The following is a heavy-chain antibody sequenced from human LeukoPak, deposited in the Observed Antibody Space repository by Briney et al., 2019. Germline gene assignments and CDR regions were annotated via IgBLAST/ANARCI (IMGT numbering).Heavy chain of an antibody. D-gene: IGHD6-6*01. CDR2: IGTAGDT. CDR1: GFSFSIYD. Sequence: PGGSLRLSCAASGFSFSIYDMHWVRRPTGKGLEWVSGIGTAGDTYYPASVKGRFIMSRENAKDSVYLQMNSLRVGDTAVYYCARGREYSSANGFDYWGQGTLVTVSS. V-gene: IGHV3-13*01. J-gene: IGHJ4*02. CDR3: ARGREYSSANGFDY.